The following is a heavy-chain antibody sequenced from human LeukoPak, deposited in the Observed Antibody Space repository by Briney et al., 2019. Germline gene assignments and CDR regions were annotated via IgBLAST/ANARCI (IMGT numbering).Heavy chain of an antibody. CDR1: GGSFSGYY. CDR3: ARAFPWAYYFDY. Sequence: SETLSLTCAVYGGSFSGYYWSWIRQPPGKGLEWIGEINHSGSTNYNPSLKSRVTISVDTSKNQFSLKLRSVTAADTAVYYCARAFPWAYYFDYWGQGTLVTVSS. V-gene: IGHV4-34*01. D-gene: IGHD2/OR15-2a*01. J-gene: IGHJ4*02. CDR2: INHSGST.